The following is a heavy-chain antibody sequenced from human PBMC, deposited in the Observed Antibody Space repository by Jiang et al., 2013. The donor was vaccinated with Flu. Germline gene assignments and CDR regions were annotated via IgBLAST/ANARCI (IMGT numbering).Heavy chain of an antibody. CDR3: ARYCSGGSCFIAPLDY. CDR2: ISAGSGNT. D-gene: IGHD2-15*01. J-gene: IGHJ4*02. Sequence: GAEVKKPGASVKVSCEASGFTFTKYDIFWVRQAPGQRLEWMGWISAGSGNTNYAQKLQGRVTMTTDTSTSTAYMELRSLRSDDTAVYFCARYCSGGSCFIAPLDYWGQGTLVTVSS. CDR1: GFTFTKYD. V-gene: IGHV1-18*01.